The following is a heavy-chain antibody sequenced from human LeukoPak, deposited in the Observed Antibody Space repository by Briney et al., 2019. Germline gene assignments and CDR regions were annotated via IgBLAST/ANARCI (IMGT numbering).Heavy chain of an antibody. CDR2: INHSGST. CDR1: GGSFSGYH. J-gene: IGHJ5*02. Sequence: SETLSLTCAVYGGSFSGYHWSWIRQPPGKGLEWIGGINHSGSTNYNPSLKSRVTISVDTSKNQFSLKLRSVTAADTAVYYCARGYGSSSYNWFDPWGQGTLVTVSS. D-gene: IGHD6-6*01. CDR3: ARGYGSSSYNWFDP. V-gene: IGHV4-34*01.